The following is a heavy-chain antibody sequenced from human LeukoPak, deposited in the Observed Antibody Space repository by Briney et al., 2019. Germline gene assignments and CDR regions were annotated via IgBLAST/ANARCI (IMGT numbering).Heavy chain of an antibody. Sequence: GGSLRLSCAASGCTFSSYAMSWVRQAPGKGLEWVSAISGSGGSTYYADSVKGRFTISRDNSKNALYLQMNSLRAEDTAVYYCARYSSDYFDYWGQGTLVTVSS. J-gene: IGHJ4*02. CDR3: ARYSSDYFDY. V-gene: IGHV3-23*01. CDR1: GCTFSSYA. D-gene: IGHD6-19*01. CDR2: ISGSGGST.